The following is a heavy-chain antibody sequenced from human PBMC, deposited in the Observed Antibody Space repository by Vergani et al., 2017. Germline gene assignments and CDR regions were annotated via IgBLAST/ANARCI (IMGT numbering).Heavy chain of an antibody. CDR1: GYSISSGYY. J-gene: IGHJ3*02. Sequence: QVQLQESGPGLVKPSETLSLTCAVSGYSISSGYYWGWIRQPPGKGLEWIGCIYHSGSTYYNPSLKSRVTISVDTSKNQFSLKLSSVTAADTAVYYCAATNSRSYPTNAFDIWGQGTMVTVSS. CDR2: IYHSGST. D-gene: IGHD1-26*01. CDR3: AATNSRSYPTNAFDI. V-gene: IGHV4-38-2*01.